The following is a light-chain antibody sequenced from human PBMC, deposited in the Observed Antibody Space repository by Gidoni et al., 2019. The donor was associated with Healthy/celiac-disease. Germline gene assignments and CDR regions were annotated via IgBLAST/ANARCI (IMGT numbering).Light chain of an antibody. CDR2: QDS. CDR1: KLGDKY. V-gene: IGLV3-1*01. Sequence: SYELTQPPSVSVSPGQTASITCSGDKLGDKYACWYQQKPGQSPVLVIYQDSKRPSGIPDRFSGSHSGNTATLTISGTQAMDEADYYCQAWDSSTYVFGTGTKVTVL. J-gene: IGLJ1*01. CDR3: QAWDSSTYV.